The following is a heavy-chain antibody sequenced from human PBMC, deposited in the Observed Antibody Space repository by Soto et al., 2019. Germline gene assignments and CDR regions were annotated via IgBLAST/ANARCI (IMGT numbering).Heavy chain of an antibody. CDR2: IYWNDDK. Sequence: SGPTLVNPTQTLTLTCTFSGFSLSTSGVGVGWIRQPPGKALEWLALIYWNDDKRYSPSLKSRLTITNDTSKNQVVLTMTNMDPVDTATYYCAHSSPQDSSSWDYYYYYGMDVWGQGTTVTVSS. D-gene: IGHD6-13*01. CDR3: AHSSPQDSSSWDYYYYYGMDV. J-gene: IGHJ6*02. V-gene: IGHV2-5*01. CDR1: GFSLSTSGVG.